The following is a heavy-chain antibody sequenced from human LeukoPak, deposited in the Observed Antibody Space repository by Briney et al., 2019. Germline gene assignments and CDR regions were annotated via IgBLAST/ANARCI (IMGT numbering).Heavy chain of an antibody. Sequence: AASVKVSCKASGYTFTSYGISWVRQAPGQGLEWMGWISAYNGNTNYAQKLQGRVTMTTDTSTSTAYMELRSLRSDDTAVYYCARGGPHGSGSWFRTLRLYYYYYMDVWGKGTTVTISS. V-gene: IGHV1-18*01. CDR1: GYTFTSYG. D-gene: IGHD3-10*01. CDR3: ARGGPHGSGSWFRTLRLYYYYYMDV. CDR2: ISAYNGNT. J-gene: IGHJ6*03.